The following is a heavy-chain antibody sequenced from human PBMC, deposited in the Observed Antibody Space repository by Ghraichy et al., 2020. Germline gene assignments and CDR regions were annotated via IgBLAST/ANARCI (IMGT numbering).Heavy chain of an antibody. CDR2: ISGGADST. J-gene: IGHJ6*02. CDR3: AKGYCTGRSCRHYHYYGMHV. Sequence: GESLNISCAASGFTFSDYAMSWVRQAPGKGLQWVSVISGGADSTYSADSVKGRFTISRDNSKNTLYLQLKSLRAEDTAVYYCAKGYCTGRSCRHYHYYGMHVWGQGTTVTVSS. V-gene: IGHV3-23*01. D-gene: IGHD2-15*01. CDR1: GFTFSDYA.